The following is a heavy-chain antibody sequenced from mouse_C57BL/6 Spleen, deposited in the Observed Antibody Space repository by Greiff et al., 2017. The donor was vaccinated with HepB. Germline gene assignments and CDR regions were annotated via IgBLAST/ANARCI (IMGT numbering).Heavy chain of an antibody. CDR1: GFTFSDYG. Sequence: EVKLVESGGGLVKPGGSLKLSCAASGFTFSDYGMHWVRQAPEKGLEWVAYISSGSSTIYYADTVKGRFTISRDNAKNTLFLQMTSLRSEDTAMYYCARRDYGSSYDWYFDVWGTGTTVTVSS. J-gene: IGHJ1*03. CDR3: ARRDYGSSYDWYFDV. V-gene: IGHV5-17*01. D-gene: IGHD1-1*01. CDR2: ISSGSSTI.